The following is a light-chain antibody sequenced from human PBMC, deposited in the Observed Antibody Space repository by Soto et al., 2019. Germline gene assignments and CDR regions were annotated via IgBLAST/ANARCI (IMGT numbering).Light chain of an antibody. CDR3: SSYTSSSTRV. CDR2: DVS. V-gene: IGLV2-14*01. CDR1: SSDVGGYNY. Sequence: QSVLTQPASVSGSPGQSITISCTGTSSDVGGYNYVSWYQQHPGKAPKLMIYDVSNRPSGFSNRFSGSKSANTASLTISGLQAEDEADYYCSSYTSSSTRVFGTGTKLTVL. J-gene: IGLJ1*01.